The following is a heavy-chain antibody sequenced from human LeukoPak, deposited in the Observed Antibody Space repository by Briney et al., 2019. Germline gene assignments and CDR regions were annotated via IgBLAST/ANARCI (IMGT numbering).Heavy chain of an antibody. J-gene: IGHJ4*02. CDR1: GGTFSNYA. CDR2: LIPILGTA. V-gene: IGHV1-69*04. Sequence: ASVKVSCKPSGGTFSNYAVNWVRQAPGQGLEWMGRLIPILGTANYAQKFLGRVTITADKSTSTAFMELHSLRSEDTALYYCATYLVGSAHGPDSWGQGTLVAVSS. CDR3: ATYLVGSAHGPDS. D-gene: IGHD1-26*01.